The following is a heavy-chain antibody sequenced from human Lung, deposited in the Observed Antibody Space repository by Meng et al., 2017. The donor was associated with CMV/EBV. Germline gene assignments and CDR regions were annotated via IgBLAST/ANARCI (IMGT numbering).Heavy chain of an antibody. CDR2: TSWNSGNV. CDR3: TRVGLAMDV. V-gene: IGHV3-9*01. CDR1: GFNFDDYS. Sequence: SXKISCAASGFNFDDYSMHWVRQAPGKGLEWVSGTSWNSGNVGYGDTVKGRFTISRDNGKNSLYLQMNSLRAEDTALYYCTRVGLAMDVWGQGTTVTVSS. J-gene: IGHJ6*02. D-gene: IGHD3-16*01.